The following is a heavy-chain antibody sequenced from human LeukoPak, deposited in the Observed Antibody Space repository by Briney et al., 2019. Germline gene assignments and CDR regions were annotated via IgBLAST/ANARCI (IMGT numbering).Heavy chain of an antibody. CDR2: INPNSGGT. Sequence: ASVKVSCKASGYTFTGYYMHWVRQAPGQGLEWMGWINPNSGGTNYAQKFQGGVTMTRDTSISTAYMELSRLRSDDTAVYYCARGTSTIVVVPAAINDYWGQGTLVTVSS. CDR3: ARGTSTIVVVPAAINDY. CDR1: GYTFTGYY. V-gene: IGHV1-2*02. J-gene: IGHJ4*02. D-gene: IGHD2-2*01.